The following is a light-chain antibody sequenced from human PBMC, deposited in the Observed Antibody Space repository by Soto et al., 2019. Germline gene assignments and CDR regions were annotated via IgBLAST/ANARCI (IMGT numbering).Light chain of an antibody. CDR2: GNS. V-gene: IGLV1-40*01. CDR3: QSYDSSLSGSYV. CDR1: SSNIGAGYD. J-gene: IGLJ1*01. Sequence: QSVLTQPPSLSGAPGQRGTISCTLSSSNIGAGYDVHWYQQLPGTAPKLLIYGNSNRPSGVPDRFSGSKSGTSASLAITGLQAEDEADYYCQSYDSSLSGSYVFGTGTKVTVL.